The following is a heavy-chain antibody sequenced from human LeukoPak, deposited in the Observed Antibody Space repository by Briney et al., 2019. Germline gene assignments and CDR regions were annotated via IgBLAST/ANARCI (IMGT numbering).Heavy chain of an antibody. Sequence: GGSLRLSCAASGFTFSSYDMHWVCQATGKGLEWVSAIGTAGDTYYPGSVKGRFTISRENAKNSLYLQMNSLRAGDTAVYYCARSTHYYDSSGSAFDIWGQGTMVTVSS. V-gene: IGHV3-13*01. CDR3: ARSTHYYDSSGSAFDI. D-gene: IGHD3-22*01. CDR2: IGTAGDT. J-gene: IGHJ3*02. CDR1: GFTFSSYD.